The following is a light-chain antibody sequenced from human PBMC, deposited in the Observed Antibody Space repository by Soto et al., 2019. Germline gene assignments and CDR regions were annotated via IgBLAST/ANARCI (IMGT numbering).Light chain of an antibody. CDR1: QSLSSN. V-gene: IGKV3-15*01. J-gene: IGKJ5*01. Sequence: EIVMTQSPATLSVSPGERVTLSCRASQSLSSNLAWYQQKPGQAPRLLIYGVSTRATDIRARFNGSRSGTEFTLTISSLQPADFAVYYCQQYDTSPLAFGQGTRLEIK. CDR3: QQYDTSPLA. CDR2: GVS.